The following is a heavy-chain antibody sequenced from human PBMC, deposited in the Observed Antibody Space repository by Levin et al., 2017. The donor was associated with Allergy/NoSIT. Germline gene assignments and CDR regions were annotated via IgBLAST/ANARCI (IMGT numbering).Heavy chain of an antibody. CDR1: GGSISSGGYY. CDR3: ARGPGTGVFYYNAMDV. J-gene: IGHJ6*02. Sequence: PSETLSLTCTVSGGSISSGGYYWSWIRQHPGTGLEWIGYIYNSGNTYYIPSLRSRVTISVDTSKSQFSLKLSSVTAADTAVYYCARGPGTGVFYYNAMDVWGQGTTVTVSS. CDR2: IYNSGNT. V-gene: IGHV4-31*03. D-gene: IGHD1-14*01.